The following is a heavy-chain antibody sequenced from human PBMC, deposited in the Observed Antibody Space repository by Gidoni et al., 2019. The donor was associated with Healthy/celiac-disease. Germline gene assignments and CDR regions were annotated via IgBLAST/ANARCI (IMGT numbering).Heavy chain of an antibody. J-gene: IGHJ4*02. CDR2: IKQDGSEK. CDR3: ARDRVAEIDY. V-gene: IGHV3-7*01. Sequence: EVQLVESGGGLVKHGGSRRLSCAASGFTFSNYWMSWVRQAPGKGLEWVANIKQDGSEKYYVDSVKGRFTISRDNSKNSLYLQMNSLRAEDTAVYYCARDRVAEIDYWGQGTLVTVSS. CDR1: GFTFSNYW.